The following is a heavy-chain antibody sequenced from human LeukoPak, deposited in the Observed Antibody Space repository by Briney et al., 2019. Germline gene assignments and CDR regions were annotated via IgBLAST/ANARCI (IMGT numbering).Heavy chain of an antibody. D-gene: IGHD3-10*01. CDR2: ISAYNGNT. CDR3: ARRAYGSGSYFIDY. Sequence: GASVKVSCKASGYTFTSYGISWVRQAPGQGLEWMGWISAYNGNTNYTQKLQGRVTMTTDTSTSTAYMELRSLRSDDTAVYYCARRAYGSGSYFIDYWGQGTLVTVSS. V-gene: IGHV1-18*01. CDR1: GYTFTSYG. J-gene: IGHJ4*02.